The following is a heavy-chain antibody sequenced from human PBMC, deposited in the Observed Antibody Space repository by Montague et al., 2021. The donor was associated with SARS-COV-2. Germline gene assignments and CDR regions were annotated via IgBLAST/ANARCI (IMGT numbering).Heavy chain of an antibody. CDR3: ARGGALGTVGYDY. Sequence: SETLSLTCTVSGGSIISSTYYWGWLRQPPGMGLEWIGNMYFRGSXXYKSSLKGRVTISVDTSKNQFSLKVTTVTAADTAVYYCARGGALGTVGYDYWGPGTLVTVSS. D-gene: IGHD4-23*01. V-gene: IGHV4-39*07. CDR1: GGSIISSTYY. J-gene: IGHJ4*02. CDR2: MYFRGSX.